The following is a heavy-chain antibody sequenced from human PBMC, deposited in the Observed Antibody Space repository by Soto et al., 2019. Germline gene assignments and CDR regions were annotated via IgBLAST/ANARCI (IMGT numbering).Heavy chain of an antibody. D-gene: IGHD3-22*01. CDR2: IYYSGST. CDR3: ASAATYYYDSSGYFQH. J-gene: IGHJ1*01. CDR1: GGSISSYY. V-gene: IGHV4-59*01. Sequence: ASETLSLTCTVSGGSISSYYWSWIRQPPGKGLEWIGYIYYSGSTNYNPSLKSRVTISVDTSKNQFSLKLSSVTAADTAVYYCASAATYYYDSSGYFQHWGQGTLVTVSS.